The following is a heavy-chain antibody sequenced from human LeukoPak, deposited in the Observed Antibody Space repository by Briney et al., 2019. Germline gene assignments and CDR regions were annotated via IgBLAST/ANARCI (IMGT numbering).Heavy chain of an antibody. V-gene: IGHV1-8*01. Sequence: GASVKVSCKASGYTFTSYDINWVRQATGQGLEWMGWMNPNSGYTGYAQKFQGRATMTRNTSITTAYMELSSLRSADTAVYYCAMRPYNWNDDGNIDYWGQGTLVTVSS. D-gene: IGHD1-20*01. J-gene: IGHJ4*02. CDR2: MNPNSGYT. CDR3: AMRPYNWNDDGNIDY. CDR1: GYTFTSYD.